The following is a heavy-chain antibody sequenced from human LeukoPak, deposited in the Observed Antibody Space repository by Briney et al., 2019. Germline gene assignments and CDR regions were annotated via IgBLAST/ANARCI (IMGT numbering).Heavy chain of an antibody. CDR1: GYTFTSYD. CDR2: MNPNSGNT. CDR3: ARGVPAAGDFDY. J-gene: IGHJ4*02. V-gene: IGHV1-8*03. Sequence: GASVKVSCKASGYTFTSYDINWVRQATGQGLEWMGWMNPNSGNTGYAQKFQGRVTITRNTSISTAYMELSSLRSEDTAVYYCARGVPAAGDFDYWGQGTLVTVSS. D-gene: IGHD2-2*01.